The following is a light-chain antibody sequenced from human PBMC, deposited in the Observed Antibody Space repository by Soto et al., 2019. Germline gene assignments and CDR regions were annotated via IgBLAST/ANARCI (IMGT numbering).Light chain of an antibody. V-gene: IGKV1-33*01. CDR2: YAS. CDR3: QQYDNLPHT. CDR1: QDISNY. Sequence: DIQMTQSPSSLSASVGDRVTITCQASQDISNYLNWYQQKPGKAPKLLIYYASNLETGVPSRFSGSGSGTDFSFTISSLQPEDIATYYCQQYDNLPHTFGQGTKLEIK. J-gene: IGKJ2*01.